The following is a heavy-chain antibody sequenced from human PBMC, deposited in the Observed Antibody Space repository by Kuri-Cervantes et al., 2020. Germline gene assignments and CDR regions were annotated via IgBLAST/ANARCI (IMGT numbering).Heavy chain of an antibody. Sequence: LSLTCAASGFTFSSYAMHRVRQAPGKGLEWVAVISYDGSNKYYADSVKGRFTISRDNSKNTLYLQMNSLRAEDTAVYYCTRAFLGGMDVWGRGTTVTVSS. D-gene: IGHD3-16*01. CDR3: TRAFLGGMDV. V-gene: IGHV3-30-3*01. J-gene: IGHJ6*02. CDR2: ISYDGSNK. CDR1: GFTFSSYA.